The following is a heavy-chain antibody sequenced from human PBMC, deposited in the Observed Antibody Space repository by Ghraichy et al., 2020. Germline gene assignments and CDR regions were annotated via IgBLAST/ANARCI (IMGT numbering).Heavy chain of an antibody. CDR1: GFTFSSYG. D-gene: IGHD2-15*01. V-gene: IGHV3-33*01. CDR3: ARDINCSGGSCSYAFDI. Sequence: GGSLRLSCAASGFTFSSYGMHWVRQAPGKGLEWVAVIWYDGSNKYYADSVKGRFTISRDNSKNTLYLQMNSLRAEDTAVYYCARDINCSGGSCSYAFDIWGQGTMVTVSS. J-gene: IGHJ3*02. CDR2: IWYDGSNK.